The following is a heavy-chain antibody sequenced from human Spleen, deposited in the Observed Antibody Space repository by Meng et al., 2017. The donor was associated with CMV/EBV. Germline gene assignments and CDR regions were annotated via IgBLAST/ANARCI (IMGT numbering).Heavy chain of an antibody. Sequence: GGSLRLSCVVSRFNFGIHPMYWVRQAPGKGLEWVAVISYDGSNQDYADSVKGRFTISRDNSNNTLYLDMTSLRPEDTAVYYCARDGEVRFLEWLTTIRGMDVWGQGTTVTVSS. CDR2: ISYDGSNQ. CDR3: ARDGEVRFLEWLTTIRGMDV. J-gene: IGHJ6*02. V-gene: IGHV3-30*04. D-gene: IGHD3-3*01. CDR1: RFNFGIHP.